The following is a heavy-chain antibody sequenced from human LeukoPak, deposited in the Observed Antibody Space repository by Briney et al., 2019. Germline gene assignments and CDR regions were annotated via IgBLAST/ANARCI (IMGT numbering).Heavy chain of an antibody. Sequence: SETLSLTCTVSGDSISSFYWSWIRQPPGKGLEWIGFVYYSGITNYNPSLKSRVTMSVDTSKNQFSLKLTSVTAADTAVYYCARYPPGTRGIFDYWGQGTLVTVSS. J-gene: IGHJ4*02. CDR1: GDSISSFY. D-gene: IGHD3-16*01. V-gene: IGHV4-59*12. CDR3: ARYPPGTRGIFDY. CDR2: VYYSGIT.